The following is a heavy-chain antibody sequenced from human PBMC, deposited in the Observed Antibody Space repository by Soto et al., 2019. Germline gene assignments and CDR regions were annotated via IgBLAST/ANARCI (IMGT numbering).Heavy chain of an antibody. CDR2: IYYSGST. D-gene: IGHD3-3*01. CDR1: GGSISSYY. Sequence: SETLSVTCTVSGGSISSYYWSWIRQPPGKGLEWIGYIYYSGSTNYNPSLKSRVTISVDTSKNQFSLKLSSVTAADTAVYYCTRHDSNYDFWSGSPPRYGMDVWGQGTTVTVSS. CDR3: TRHDSNYDFWSGSPPRYGMDV. V-gene: IGHV4-59*08. J-gene: IGHJ6*02.